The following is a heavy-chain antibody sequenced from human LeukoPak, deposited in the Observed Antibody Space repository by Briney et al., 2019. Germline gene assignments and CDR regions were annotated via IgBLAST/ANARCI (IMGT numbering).Heavy chain of an antibody. D-gene: IGHD6-13*01. CDR3: ARHSAHSSTNDAFDL. CDR1: GYSISSGYY. J-gene: IGHJ3*01. Sequence: PSETLSLTCTVSGYSISSGYYWGWIRQPPGKGLEWIGSIYHSGSTYYSPSLKSRVTISEDTSKNQFSLKLTSVTAADTAVYYCARHSAHSSTNDAFDLWGQGTLVTVSS. V-gene: IGHV4-38-2*02. CDR2: IYHSGST.